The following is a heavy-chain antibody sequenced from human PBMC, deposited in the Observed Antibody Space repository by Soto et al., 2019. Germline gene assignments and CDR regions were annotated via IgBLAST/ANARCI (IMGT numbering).Heavy chain of an antibody. CDR3: ARSPRSSPYFDY. Sequence: PGESLKISCQCSGYTFSNFWMGWVRQLPGKGLEWMGIIYPGDHETRYSPSFHGKVTISADKSINTAYLQWNSLEASDTAFYFCARSPRSSPYFDYWGQGALVTVS. V-gene: IGHV5-51*01. D-gene: IGHD6-13*01. CDR2: IYPGDHET. J-gene: IGHJ4*02. CDR1: GYTFSNFW.